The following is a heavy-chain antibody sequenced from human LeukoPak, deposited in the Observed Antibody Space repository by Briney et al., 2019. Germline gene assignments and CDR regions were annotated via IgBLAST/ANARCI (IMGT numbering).Heavy chain of an antibody. CDR3: ARGEYRLGYCSGGSCYSTRPFDY. CDR1: GYTFTGYY. CDR2: INPNSGGT. V-gene: IGHV1-2*02. D-gene: IGHD2-15*01. J-gene: IGHJ4*02. Sequence: GASVKVSCKASGYTFTGYYMHWVRQAPGQGLEWMGWINPNSGGTNYAQKFQGRVTMTRDTPISTAYMELSRLRSDDTAVYYCARGEYRLGYCSGGSCYSTRPFDYWGQGTLVTVSS.